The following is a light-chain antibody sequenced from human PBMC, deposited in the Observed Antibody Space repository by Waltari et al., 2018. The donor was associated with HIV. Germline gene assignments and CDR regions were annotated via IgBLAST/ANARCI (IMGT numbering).Light chain of an antibody. CDR2: TNN. J-gene: IGLJ2*01. V-gene: IGLV1-44*01. Sequence: QSVLTQPPSPSGPPGQRVTISCSGRSSHTGSTTATWYQQLPGTAPKLLIYTNNQRPSGVPDRFSGSKSGTSASLAISGLQSEDEADYYCAAWDDSLNGPVFGGGTKLTVL. CDR1: SSHTGSTT. CDR3: AAWDDSLNGPV.